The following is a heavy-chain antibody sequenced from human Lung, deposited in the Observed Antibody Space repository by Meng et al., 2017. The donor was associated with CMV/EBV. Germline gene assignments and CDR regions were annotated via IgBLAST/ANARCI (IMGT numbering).Heavy chain of an antibody. CDR1: GGSIGSGGYY. J-gene: IGHJ4*02. CDR3: AREAGRDGYATPKFDY. D-gene: IGHD5-24*01. Sequence: VQAQVSGLGLVKPSKTLSLTCTVSGGSIGSGGYYWSWIRQHPGKGLEWIGYIYYTGSTFYNPSLKSRVTISVDTSKNQFSLKLIPATAADTAVYYCAREAGRDGYATPKFDYWGQGTLVTVSS. CDR2: IYYTGST. V-gene: IGHV4-31*03.